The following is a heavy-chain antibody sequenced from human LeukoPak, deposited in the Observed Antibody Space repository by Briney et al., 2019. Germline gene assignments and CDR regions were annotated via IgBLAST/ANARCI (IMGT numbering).Heavy chain of an antibody. V-gene: IGHV3-9*01. D-gene: IGHD3-22*01. CDR3: AKGYYDSSGYGSDY. CDR1: GFTFDDYA. Sequence: GGSLRLSCAASGFTFDDYAMHWVRQAPGKGLEWVSGISWNSGSIGYADSVKGRFTISRDNAKNSLYLQMNSLRAEDTALYYCAKGYYDSSGYGSDYWGQGTLVTVSS. CDR2: ISWNSGSI. J-gene: IGHJ4*02.